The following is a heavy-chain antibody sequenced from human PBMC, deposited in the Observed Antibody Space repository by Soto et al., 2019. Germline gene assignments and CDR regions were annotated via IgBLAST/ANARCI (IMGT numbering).Heavy chain of an antibody. Sequence: EVQLVESGGGLVQPGGSLRLSCAASGFSFSTYSMNWVRQAPGKGLEWVSYISSSSSTIYYADSVKGRFTNSRDNAKNSLYLQMNSLRDEDTAVYYCARAPDYYDRIDSEFDCWGQGTLVTVSS. CDR2: ISSSSSTI. D-gene: IGHD3-22*01. CDR3: ARAPDYYDRIDSEFDC. V-gene: IGHV3-48*02. CDR1: GFSFSTYS. J-gene: IGHJ4*02.